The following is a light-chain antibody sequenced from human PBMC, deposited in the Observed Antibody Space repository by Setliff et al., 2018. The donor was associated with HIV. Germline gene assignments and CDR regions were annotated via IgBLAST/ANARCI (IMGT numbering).Light chain of an antibody. Sequence: QSVLTQPASVSGSPGQSITIPCTGTSSDIGGYNFVSWYQHHPGKAPKLMIYEVTNRPSGVSNRFSGSKSGNTASLTISGLQADDEADYYCSSYTSSSPYVFGTGTKVTVL. CDR3: SSYTSSSPYV. J-gene: IGLJ1*01. CDR2: EVT. CDR1: SSDIGGYNF. V-gene: IGLV2-14*01.